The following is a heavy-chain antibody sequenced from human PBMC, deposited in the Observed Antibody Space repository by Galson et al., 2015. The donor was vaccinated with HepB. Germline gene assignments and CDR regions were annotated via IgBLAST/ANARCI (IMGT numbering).Heavy chain of an antibody. CDR3: ARLGSPQLWPPGCFDY. CDR1: GYSFTSYW. J-gene: IGHJ4*02. V-gene: IGHV5-51*01. Sequence: QSGAEVKKPGESLKISCQGSGYSFTSYWIGWVRQMSGKGLEWMGIIYPGDSDTRYSPSFQGQVTISGDKSISTAYLQWSSLKASDTAMYYCARLGSPQLWPPGCFDYWGQGTLVTVSS. CDR2: IYPGDSDT. D-gene: IGHD5-18*01.